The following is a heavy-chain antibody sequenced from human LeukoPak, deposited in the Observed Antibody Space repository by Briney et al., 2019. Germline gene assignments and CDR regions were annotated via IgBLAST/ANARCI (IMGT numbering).Heavy chain of an antibody. CDR1: GYTFTSYD. D-gene: IGHD3-22*01. V-gene: IGHV1-8*01. CDR3: ARVSETPAYYYTSGYYYLGY. J-gene: IGHJ4*02. CDR2: MNPNSGNT. Sequence: ASVKVSCKASGYTFTSYDINWARQAAGQGLEWMGWMNPNSGNTGYAQRFQGGVTMTRDTAISTAYMELSSLRSEDTAVYYCARVSETPAYYYTSGYYYLGYWGQGTLVTVSS.